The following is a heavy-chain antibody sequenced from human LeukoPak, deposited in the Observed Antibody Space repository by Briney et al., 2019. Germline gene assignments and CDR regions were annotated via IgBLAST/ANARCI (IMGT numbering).Heavy chain of an antibody. V-gene: IGHV4-34*01. Sequence: SETLSLTCALYGGSFSGYSWSWSRQPPGKGQEWIGYIYYRGSTIYSPSLTSRVTMSVDTSKNQFSLKLSSVTAADTAGYYCARVCSGGKRYYYYYMDVWGKGTTVTASS. CDR3: ARVCSGGKRYYYYYMDV. J-gene: IGHJ6*03. CDR2: IYYRGST. D-gene: IGHD2-15*01. CDR1: GGSFSGYS.